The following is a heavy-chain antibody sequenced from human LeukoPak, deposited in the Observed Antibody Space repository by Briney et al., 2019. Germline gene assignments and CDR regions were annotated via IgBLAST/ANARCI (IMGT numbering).Heavy chain of an antibody. J-gene: IGHJ5*02. V-gene: IGHV3-23*01. CDR1: GFTFSSYG. D-gene: IGHD1-14*01. Sequence: GGSLRLSCAASGFTFSSYGMSWVRQAPGKGLEWVSAISGSGGSTYYADSVKGRFTISRDNSKNTLYLQMNSLRAEDTAVYFCSRNPTAYNWFDPWGQGTLVTVSS. CDR2: ISGSGGST. CDR3: SRNPTAYNWFDP.